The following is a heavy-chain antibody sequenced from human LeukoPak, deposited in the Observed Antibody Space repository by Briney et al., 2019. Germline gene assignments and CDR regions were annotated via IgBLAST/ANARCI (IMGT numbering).Heavy chain of an antibody. J-gene: IGHJ4*02. V-gene: IGHV5-51*01. D-gene: IGHD5-12*01. CDR2: IYPADSDT. CDR1: GYSVTSYW. CDR3: ARQNGVATAPSFFDY. Sequence: GESLQISCKGSGYSVTSYWIGWLLQMPGKGLEWLGIIYPADSDTRYSPSFQGQVTISADKSISTSYLQWSSLKAADTAMYYCARQNGVATAPSFFDYWGQGTLVTVSS.